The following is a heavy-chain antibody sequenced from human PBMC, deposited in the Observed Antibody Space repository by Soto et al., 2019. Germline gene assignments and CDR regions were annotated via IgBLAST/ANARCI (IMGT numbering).Heavy chain of an antibody. CDR1: GFTFDDYA. V-gene: IGHV3-9*01. CDR3: TKDLSYGAGSYYKDYYYYYGMDV. D-gene: IGHD3-10*01. Sequence: GGSLRLSCAASGFTFDDYAMHWVRQAPGKGLEWVSGISWNSGSIGYAEFVKCRFTISRDNAKNSLYLQMNSLRAEDTALDYCTKDLSYGAGSYYKDYYYYYGMDVWGQGTKVTVSS. CDR2: ISWNSGSI. J-gene: IGHJ6*02.